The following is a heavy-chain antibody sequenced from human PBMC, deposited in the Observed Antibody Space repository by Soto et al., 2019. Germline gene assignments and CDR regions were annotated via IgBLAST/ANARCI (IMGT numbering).Heavy chain of an antibody. D-gene: IGHD2-8*02. CDR3: AKATATGGGAFDI. V-gene: IGHV3-33*06. Sequence: SGGSLRLSCAASGFSFSSSGMHWVRQAPGKGLEWVAVIWYDGNKKYYGDSVKGRFTISRDNSKNTVFLQMNSLTAGDTAVYYCAKATATGGGAFDICGKGTMVTVSS. CDR1: GFSFSSSG. CDR2: IWYDGNKK. J-gene: IGHJ3*02.